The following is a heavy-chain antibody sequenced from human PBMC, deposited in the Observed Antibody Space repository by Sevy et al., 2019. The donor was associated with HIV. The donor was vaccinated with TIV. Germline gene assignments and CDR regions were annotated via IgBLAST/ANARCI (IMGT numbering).Heavy chain of an antibody. CDR2: IYSGGST. Sequence: GGSLRLSCAASGFTVSSIYMSWVRQAPGKGLEWVSVIYSGGSTYYADSVKGRFTISRDNSKNMLYLQMNSLKAEDTAVYYCARGLTMVRGVIGYWGQGTLVTVSS. D-gene: IGHD3-10*01. CDR3: ARGLTMVRGVIGY. J-gene: IGHJ4*02. V-gene: IGHV3-53*01. CDR1: GFTVSSIY.